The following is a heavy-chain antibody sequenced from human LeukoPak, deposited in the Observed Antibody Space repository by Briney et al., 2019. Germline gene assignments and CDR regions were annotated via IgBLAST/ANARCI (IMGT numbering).Heavy chain of an antibody. CDR2: ISPYNGNT. CDR3: AREGLDRVGFDY. J-gene: IGHJ4*02. CDR1: GYTFTTYG. D-gene: IGHD3-22*01. Sequence: ASVKVSCKASGYTFTTYGITWVRQAPGQGLEWMGWISPYNGNTHYAQNLQGRVTMTTDTSTRTAYMELRSLRSDDTAVYYCAREGLDRVGFDYWGQGTLVTVSS. V-gene: IGHV1-18*01.